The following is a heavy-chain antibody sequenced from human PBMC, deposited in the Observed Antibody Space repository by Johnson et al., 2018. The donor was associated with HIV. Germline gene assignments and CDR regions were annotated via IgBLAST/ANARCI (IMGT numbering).Heavy chain of an antibody. Sequence: VQLVESGGGLVEPGGSLRLSCAASGFSFSNAWMNWVRQAPGKGLEWVGFIRSKAYGGTPEYAASVKGRFTISGDESRNIAYLQMDSLKTEDTAVYYCSSRPHGSGRPLDIWGQGTMVTVSS. CDR1: GFSFSNAW. J-gene: IGHJ3*02. CDR2: IRSKAYGGTP. V-gene: IGHV3-49*04. D-gene: IGHD3-10*01. CDR3: SSRPHGSGRPLDI.